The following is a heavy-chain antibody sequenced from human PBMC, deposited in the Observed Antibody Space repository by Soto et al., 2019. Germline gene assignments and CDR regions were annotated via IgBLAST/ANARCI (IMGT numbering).Heavy chain of an antibody. CDR3: ARGRVVTATYFDY. J-gene: IGHJ4*02. Sequence: QVQLQESGPGLVKPSQTLSLTCTVSGGSISSGGYYWSWIRQHPGKGMEWIGYIYYSGSTYYNPSLKSRVTITVDTSKNQFSLKLSSVTAADTAVYYCARGRVVTATYFDYWGQGTLVTVSS. CDR1: GGSISSGGYY. D-gene: IGHD2-21*02. V-gene: IGHV4-31*03. CDR2: IYYSGST.